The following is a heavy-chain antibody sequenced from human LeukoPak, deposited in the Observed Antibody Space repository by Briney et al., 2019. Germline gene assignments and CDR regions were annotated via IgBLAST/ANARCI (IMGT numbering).Heavy chain of an antibody. CDR1: GLTFTFYA. CDR3: AKDRAPMDV. Sequence: GGSLRLSCAASGLTFTFYAMSWVRQAPGKGLEWVSGISGSGGSTYYADSVKGRFTISRDNSKNTLYLQMNTPRAEDTAVYYCAKDRAPMDVWGQGTTVTVSS. D-gene: IGHD4/OR15-4a*01. CDR2: ISGSGGST. J-gene: IGHJ6*02. V-gene: IGHV3-23*01.